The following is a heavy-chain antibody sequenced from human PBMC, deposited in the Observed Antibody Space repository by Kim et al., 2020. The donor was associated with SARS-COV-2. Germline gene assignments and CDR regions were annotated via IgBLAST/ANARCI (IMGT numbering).Heavy chain of an antibody. V-gene: IGHV3-66*01. J-gene: IGHJ4*02. Sequence: VTGSFTISRDNSKNTLYLQMNSLRAEDTAVYYCARDGGYSGYDDYYFDYWGQGTLVTVSS. D-gene: IGHD5-12*01. CDR3: ARDGGYSGYDDYYFDY.